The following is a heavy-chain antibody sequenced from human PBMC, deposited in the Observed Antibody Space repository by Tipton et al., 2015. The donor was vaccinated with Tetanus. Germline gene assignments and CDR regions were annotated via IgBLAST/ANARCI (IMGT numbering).Heavy chain of an antibody. CDR3: ARGSPYCYDSSGYHGDY. D-gene: IGHD3-22*01. Sequence: QLVQSGAEVKKPGASVKVSCKASGYTFTSYDINWVRQATGQGLEWMGWMNPNSGNTGYAQKFQGRVTMTRNTSISTAYMELSSLRSEDTAVYYCARGSPYCYDSSGYHGDYWGQGTLVTVSS. V-gene: IGHV1-8*01. J-gene: IGHJ4*02. CDR1: GYTFTSYD. CDR2: MNPNSGNT.